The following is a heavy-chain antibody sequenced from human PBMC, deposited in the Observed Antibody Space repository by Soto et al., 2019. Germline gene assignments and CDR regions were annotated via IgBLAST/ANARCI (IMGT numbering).Heavy chain of an antibody. CDR2: INHSGST. D-gene: IGHD5-18*01. CDR3: ARYTDMVTHFDY. CDR1: GGSFSGYY. V-gene: IGHV4-34*01. J-gene: IGHJ4*02. Sequence: PSETLSLTCAVYGGSFSGYYWSWIRQPPGKGLEWIGEINHSGSTNYNPSLKSRVTISVDTSKNQFSLKLSSVTAADTAVYYCARYTDMVTHFDYWGQGTLVTVSS.